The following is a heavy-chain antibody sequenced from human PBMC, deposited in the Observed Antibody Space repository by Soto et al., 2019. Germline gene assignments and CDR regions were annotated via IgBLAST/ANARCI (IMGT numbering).Heavy chain of an antibody. CDR2: IGTAGDT. CDR3: ARAKGLYYFDY. J-gene: IGHJ4*02. Sequence: PGGSLRLSCAASGFTFSSYDMHWVRQATGKGLEWVSAIGTAGDTYYPGSVKGRFTISRENAKNSLYLQMNSLRAGDTAVYYCARAKGLYYFDYWGQGTLVTVSS. V-gene: IGHV3-13*01. CDR1: GFTFSSYD.